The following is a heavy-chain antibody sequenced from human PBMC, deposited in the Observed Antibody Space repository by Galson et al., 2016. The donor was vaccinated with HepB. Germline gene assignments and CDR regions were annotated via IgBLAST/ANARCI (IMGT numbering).Heavy chain of an antibody. CDR1: GGSISSSSYY. CDR2: IYYSGIT. Sequence: SETLSLTCTVSGGSISSSSYYWGWIRQPPGKGLEWIGSIYYSGITYYNSSLKSRVTLSVDTSKNQFSLKLSSVTAADTAMYYCARHSILRYFDWLPPFDYWGQGPLVTVSS. J-gene: IGHJ4*02. D-gene: IGHD3-9*01. CDR3: ARHSILRYFDWLPPFDY. V-gene: IGHV4-39*01.